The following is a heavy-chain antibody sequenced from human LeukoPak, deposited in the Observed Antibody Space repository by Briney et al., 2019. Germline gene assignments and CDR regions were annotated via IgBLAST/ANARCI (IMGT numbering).Heavy chain of an antibody. V-gene: IGHV1-46*01. CDR1: GFTFINYY. D-gene: IGHD4/OR15-4a*01. J-gene: IGHJ4*02. Sequence: GASVKVSCKASGFTFINYYVHWVRQAPGQGLEWLGIINLSGGSTHYPQKFQDRVTMTRDTSTSTVYMELSSPRSEDTAVYYCARDLDYGEKSEDYWGQGTLVTVSS. CDR2: INLSGGST. CDR3: ARDLDYGEKSEDY.